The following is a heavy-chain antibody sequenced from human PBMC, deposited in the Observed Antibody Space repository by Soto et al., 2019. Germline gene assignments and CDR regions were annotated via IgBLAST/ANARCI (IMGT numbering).Heavy chain of an antibody. Sequence: PSQTLSLPCVISGESVSSNSAAWNWIRQSPSRGLEWLGRTYYRSKWYNDYAVSVKSRITTNPDTSKNQFSLQLNSVTPEDTAVYYCARETSVGANVDYWGQGTLILVSS. CDR1: GESVSSNSAA. J-gene: IGHJ4*02. V-gene: IGHV6-1*01. D-gene: IGHD1-26*01. CDR3: ARETSVGANVDY. CDR2: TYYRSKWYN.